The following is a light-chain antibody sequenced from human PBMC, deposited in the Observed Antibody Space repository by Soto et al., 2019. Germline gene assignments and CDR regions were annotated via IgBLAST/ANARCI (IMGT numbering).Light chain of an antibody. Sequence: AIPMTQSPSSLSASVGDRDTITCRASQGIRNELGWYQQKPGKAPKLLIYTASNLQSGVPTRFSGSGSGTDFTLTISSLQPEDFATYYCLQDYNFPYTFGQGTKLEIK. CDR3: LQDYNFPYT. V-gene: IGKV1-6*01. J-gene: IGKJ2*01. CDR2: TAS. CDR1: QGIRNE.